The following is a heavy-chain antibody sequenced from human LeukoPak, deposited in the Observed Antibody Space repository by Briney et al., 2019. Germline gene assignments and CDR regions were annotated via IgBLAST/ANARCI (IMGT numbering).Heavy chain of an antibody. J-gene: IGHJ5*02. CDR3: ARAATRFFDP. Sequence: SQTLSLTCTVSGGSISSGGYYWSWIRQPPGKGLEWIGYIYHSGSTYYNPSLKSRVTISVDRSKNQFSLKLSSVTAADTAVYYCARAATRFFDPWGQGTLVTVSS. CDR2: IYHSGST. D-gene: IGHD2-2*01. CDR1: GGSISSGGYY. V-gene: IGHV4-30-2*01.